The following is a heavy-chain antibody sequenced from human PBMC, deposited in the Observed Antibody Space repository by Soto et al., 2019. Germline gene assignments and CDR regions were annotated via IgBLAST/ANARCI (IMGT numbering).Heavy chain of an antibody. V-gene: IGHV3-11*01. CDR3: ARSPEYYYDSSGYYFPYYFDY. D-gene: IGHD3-22*01. Sequence: GGSLRLSCAASGFTFSDYYMSWIRQAPGKGLEWVSYISSSGSTIYYADSVKGRFTISRDNAKNSLYLQMNSLRAEDTTVYYCARSPEYYYDSSGYYFPYYFDYWGQGALVTVSS. CDR2: ISSSGSTI. CDR1: GFTFSDYY. J-gene: IGHJ4*02.